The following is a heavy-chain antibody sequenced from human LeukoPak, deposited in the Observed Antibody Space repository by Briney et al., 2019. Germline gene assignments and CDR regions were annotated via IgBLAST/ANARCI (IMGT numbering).Heavy chain of an antibody. CDR3: ASAIATFGVVTNYYFDY. J-gene: IGHJ4*02. Sequence: SVKVSFKASGGTFTSYAISWVRQAPGQGLEWMGGIIPIFRTANYAQKFHGRLTITADESTSTVYMELSSLRSEDTAVFYCASAIATFGVVTNYYFDYWGEGTLVTVSS. CDR2: IIPIFRTA. V-gene: IGHV1-69*13. D-gene: IGHD3-3*01. CDR1: GGTFTSYA.